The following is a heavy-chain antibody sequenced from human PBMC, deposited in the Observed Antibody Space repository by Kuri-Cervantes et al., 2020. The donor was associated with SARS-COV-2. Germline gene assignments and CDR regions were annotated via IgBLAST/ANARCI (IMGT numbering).Heavy chain of an antibody. V-gene: IGHV3-9*01. Sequence: SLKIPCAASGFTFDDHAMHWVRQGPGKGLEWVSGISWNSGSIGYADSVKGRFTISRDNAKNSLYLQMNSLRAEDTALYYCARRGSETFGMDVWGQGTTVTVSS. CDR3: ARRGSETFGMDV. CDR1: GFTFDDHA. J-gene: IGHJ6*02. CDR2: ISWNSGSI. D-gene: IGHD2-15*01.